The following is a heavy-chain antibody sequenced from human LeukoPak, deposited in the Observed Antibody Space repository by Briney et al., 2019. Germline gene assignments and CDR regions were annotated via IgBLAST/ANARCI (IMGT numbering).Heavy chain of an antibody. CDR3: ARDLRGYSGYDDAFDI. CDR1: GYTFTSYG. V-gene: IGHV1-18*01. J-gene: IGHJ3*02. Sequence: ASVKVSCKASGYTFTSYGISWVRQAPGQGLEWMGWISAYNGNTNYAQKVQGRVTMTTDTSTSTAYMELRSLRSVDTAVYYCARDLRGYSGYDDAFDIWGQGTMVTVSS. CDR2: ISAYNGNT. D-gene: IGHD5-12*01.